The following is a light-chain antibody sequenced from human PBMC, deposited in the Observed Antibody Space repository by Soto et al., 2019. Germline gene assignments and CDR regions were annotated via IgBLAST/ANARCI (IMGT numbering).Light chain of an antibody. J-gene: IGKJ4*01. Sequence: DIQMTQSPSSLSSSVGDRVTITCRASQGISNYLAWYQQKPGKVPKLLIYAASTLQSGVPSRCSGSGSGTDFTLTIISLQPEDVATYYCQKYNSAPPLTFGGGTKVEIK. CDR1: QGISNY. CDR3: QKYNSAPPLT. CDR2: AAS. V-gene: IGKV1-27*01.